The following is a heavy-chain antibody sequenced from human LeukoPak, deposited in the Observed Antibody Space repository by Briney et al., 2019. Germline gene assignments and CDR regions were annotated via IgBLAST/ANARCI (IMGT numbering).Heavy chain of an antibody. Sequence: GGSLRLSRAASGFTFSSYWMSWVRQAPGKGLEWVANIKQDGSEKYYVDSVKGRFTISRDNAKNSLYLQMNSLRAEDTAVYYCARERLGYCSSTSCLRWFDPWGQGTLVTVSS. CDR1: GFTFSSYW. J-gene: IGHJ5*02. CDR2: IKQDGSEK. D-gene: IGHD2-2*01. CDR3: ARERLGYCSSTSCLRWFDP. V-gene: IGHV3-7*01.